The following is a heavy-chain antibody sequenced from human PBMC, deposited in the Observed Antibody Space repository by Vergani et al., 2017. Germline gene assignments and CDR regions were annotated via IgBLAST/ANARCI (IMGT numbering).Heavy chain of an antibody. V-gene: IGHV3-7*03. CDR3: ARGYCDSTTCRGPGFFDY. Sequence: EVQLVESGGGLVQPGGSLRLSCAGWGFTFSSDGMTWVRPAPGKGLEWVANIKQDGSEKYYVDSVKGRFTISRDNAKNSLYLQMNSLRADDTAVYYCARGYCDSTTCRGPGFFDYWGQGTLVTVSS. J-gene: IGHJ4*02. CDR1: GFTFSSDG. D-gene: IGHD2-2*01. CDR2: IKQDGSEK.